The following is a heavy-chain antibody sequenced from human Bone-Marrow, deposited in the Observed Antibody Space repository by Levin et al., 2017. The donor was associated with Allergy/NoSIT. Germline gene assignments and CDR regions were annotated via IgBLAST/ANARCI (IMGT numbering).Heavy chain of an antibody. Sequence: PSETLSLTCTVSGGPVRSGNFYWSWIRQPPGKGLEWVGNIYHTGTTNYNSSLKSRLTISVDTSKNQFSLKLSSVTAAGTAVYYCARHPGGIWGTFRSPDWGQGTLVIVSS. D-gene: IGHD3-16*02. V-gene: IGHV4-61*01. CDR2: IYHTGTT. CDR1: GGPVRSGNFY. J-gene: IGHJ4*02. CDR3: ARHPGGIWGTFRSPD.